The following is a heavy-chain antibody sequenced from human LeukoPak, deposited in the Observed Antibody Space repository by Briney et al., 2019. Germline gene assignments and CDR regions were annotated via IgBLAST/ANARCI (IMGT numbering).Heavy chain of an antibody. CDR1: GFTFSSYE. CDR3: ATGEGGSYYDSRGYYSDI. D-gene: IGHD3-22*01. Sequence: GGSLRLTCAASGFTFSSYEMKWVRQAPGKGLEWVSYISSSGTSIYYADSVKGRFTISRDNAKNSLYLQMNSLRAEDTAVYYCATGEGGSYYDSRGYYSDIWGQGTMVTVSS. CDR2: ISSSGTSI. J-gene: IGHJ3*02. V-gene: IGHV3-48*03.